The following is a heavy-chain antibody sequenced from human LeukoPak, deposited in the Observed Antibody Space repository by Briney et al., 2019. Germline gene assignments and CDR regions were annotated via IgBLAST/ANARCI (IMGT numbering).Heavy chain of an antibody. CDR3: AKERASMGADAFDI. CDR1: GFTFSTYA. Sequence: GGSLRLSCAASGFTFSTYAMSWVRQAPGKGLEWVAAISGVSENTHYADSVKGRFTISRDKSKNTLYLQMNSLRPEDTAVYYCAKERASMGADAFDIWGQGTMVTVSS. CDR2: ISGVSENT. J-gene: IGHJ3*02. V-gene: IGHV3-23*01. D-gene: IGHD1-26*01.